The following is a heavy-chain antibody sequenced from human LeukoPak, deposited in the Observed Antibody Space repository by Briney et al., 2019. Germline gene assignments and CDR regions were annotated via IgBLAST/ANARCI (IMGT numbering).Heavy chain of an antibody. V-gene: IGHV3-9*01. CDR1: GFIFDDYA. CDR3: AKDLRYSGSYLFDC. J-gene: IGHJ4*02. Sequence: PGGSLRLSCAASGFIFDDYAMHWVRQAPGKGLEWVSGIGWNSASIDYADSVKGRITISRDNAKNSLYLQMNSLRDEDTALYYCAKDLRYSGSYLFDCWGQGTLVTVSS. D-gene: IGHD1-26*01. CDR2: IGWNSASI.